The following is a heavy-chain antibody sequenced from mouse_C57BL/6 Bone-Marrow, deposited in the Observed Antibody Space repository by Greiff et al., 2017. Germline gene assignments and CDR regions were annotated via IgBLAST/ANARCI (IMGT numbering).Heavy chain of an antibody. Sequence: VQLKESGPELVKPGASVKISCKASGYSFTDYNMNWVKQSNGKSLEWIGVINPNYGTTSYNQKFKGKATLTVDQSSSTAYMQLNILTSEDSAVDYCAPEDSYGYPFAYWGQGTLVTVSA. CDR1: GYSFTDYN. CDR2: INPNYGTT. CDR3: APEDSYGYPFAY. V-gene: IGHV1-39*01. D-gene: IGHD2-2*01. J-gene: IGHJ3*01.